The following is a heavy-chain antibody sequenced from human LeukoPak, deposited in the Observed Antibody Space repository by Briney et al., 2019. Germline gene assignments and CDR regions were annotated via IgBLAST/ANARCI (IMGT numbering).Heavy chain of an antibody. CDR3: AKDEGHY. V-gene: IGHV3-30*18. CDR1: GFTFSSYG. J-gene: IGHJ4*02. Sequence: QTGGSLRLSCAASGFTFSSYGMHWVRQAPGKGLEWVAVISYDGSHKYYEDSVKGRFTISRDNSKNTLYLQMNSLRAEDTAIYYCAKDEGHYWGQGTLVTVSS. CDR2: ISYDGSHK.